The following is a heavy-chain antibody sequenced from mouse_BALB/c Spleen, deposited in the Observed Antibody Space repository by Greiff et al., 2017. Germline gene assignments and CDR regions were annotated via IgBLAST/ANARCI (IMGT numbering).Heavy chain of an antibody. CDR2: IAPGSGST. CDR3: ARGYDYDERWFAY. Sequence: DLVKPGASVKLSCKASGYTLTSYWINWIKQRPGQGLVWIGRIAPGSGSTYYNEMFKGKATLTVDTSSSTAYIQLSSLSSEDSAVYFCARGYDYDERWFAYWGQGTLVTVAA. CDR1: GYTLTSYW. D-gene: IGHD2-4*01. J-gene: IGHJ3*01. V-gene: IGHV1S41*01.